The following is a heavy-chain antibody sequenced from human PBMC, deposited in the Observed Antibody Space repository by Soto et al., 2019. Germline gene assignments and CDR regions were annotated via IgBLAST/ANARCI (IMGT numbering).Heavy chain of an antibody. D-gene: IGHD3-22*01. CDR2: INPGNGNT. CDR1: GYTFTRYG. J-gene: IGHJ4*02. Sequence: GSSVPVSCKPCGYTFTRYGMNWVGQAPGRGLEWMGWINPGNGNTKYSQKFQGRVIIERDTSASTAYMELSSLRSEDKSVYYCARGGYFDSRYDLAYWGLGTLVTVSS. V-gene: IGHV1-3*01. CDR3: ARGGYFDSRYDLAY.